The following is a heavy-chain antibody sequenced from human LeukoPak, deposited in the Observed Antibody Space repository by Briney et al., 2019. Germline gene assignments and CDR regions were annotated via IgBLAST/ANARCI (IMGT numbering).Heavy chain of an antibody. CDR3: ARAGTDGPIVVPWEYYYYGMDV. Sequence: ASVKVSCKASGYTFTGYYMHWVRQAPGQGLEWMGRINPNSGGTNYAQKFQGRVTMTRDTSISTAYMELSRLRSEDTAVYYCARAGTDGPIVVPWEYYYYGMDVWGQGTTVTVSS. V-gene: IGHV1-2*06. D-gene: IGHD2-15*01. CDR2: INPNSGGT. J-gene: IGHJ6*02. CDR1: GYTFTGYY.